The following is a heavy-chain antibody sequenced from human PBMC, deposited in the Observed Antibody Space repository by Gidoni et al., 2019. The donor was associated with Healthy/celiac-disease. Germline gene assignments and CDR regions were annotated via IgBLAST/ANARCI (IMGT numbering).Heavy chain of an antibody. Sequence: QVQLQESGPGLVKPSETLSLTCTVAGGSISSYSWSWIRQPPGKGLEWIGYIYYSGSTNYNPSLKSRVTISVDTSKNQFSLKLSSVTAADTAVYYCARTDTDFWSGPPMYYFDYWGQGTLVTVSS. J-gene: IGHJ4*02. CDR2: IYYSGST. CDR1: GGSISSYS. V-gene: IGHV4-59*01. D-gene: IGHD3-3*01. CDR3: ARTDTDFWSGPPMYYFDY.